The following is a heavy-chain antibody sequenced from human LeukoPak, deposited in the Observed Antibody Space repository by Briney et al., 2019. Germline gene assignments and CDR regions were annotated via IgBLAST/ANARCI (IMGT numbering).Heavy chain of an antibody. V-gene: IGHV3-15*01. CDR2: IKTKTEGETT. J-gene: IGHJ3*02. CDR1: GFTSGNAW. Sequence: PGGSLRLSCAASGFTSGNAWMSWVRQAPGKGLEWVGRIKTKTEGETTDYAAPVKGRFTVSRDNSKNTLYLQMNSLRAEDTAVYYCAKPCRSGLSPFDAFDIWGQGTMVTVSS. D-gene: IGHD6-19*01. CDR3: AKPCRSGLSPFDAFDI.